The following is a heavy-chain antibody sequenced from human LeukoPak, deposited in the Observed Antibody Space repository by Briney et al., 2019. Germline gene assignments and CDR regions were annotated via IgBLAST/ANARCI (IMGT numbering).Heavy chain of an antibody. CDR3: AKGQAVAGTWPFDY. CDR2: IGIGGDT. V-gene: IGHV3-13*01. J-gene: IGHJ4*02. Sequence: GGSLRLSCAASGFTFRSYDMHWVRQATGKGLEWVSAIGIGGDTYYPGSVKGRFTISRDNSKNTLYLQMNSLRAEDTAVYYCAKGQAVAGTWPFDYWGQGTLVTVSS. D-gene: IGHD6-19*01. CDR1: GFTFRSYD.